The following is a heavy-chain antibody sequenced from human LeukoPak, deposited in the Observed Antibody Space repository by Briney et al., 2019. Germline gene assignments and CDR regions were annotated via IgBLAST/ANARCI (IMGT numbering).Heavy chain of an antibody. CDR2: IYTSGST. D-gene: IGHD3-9*01. CDR3: GRDRSRYDILTGYASLDY. J-gene: IGHJ4*02. CDR1: GGSISSYY. V-gene: IGHV4-4*07. Sequence: SETLSLTCTVSGGSISSYYWSWIRQPAGKGLEWIGRIYTSGSTNYNPSLKSRVTMSVDTSKNQFSLKLSSVTAADTAVYYCGRDRSRYDILTGYASLDYWGQGTLVTVSS.